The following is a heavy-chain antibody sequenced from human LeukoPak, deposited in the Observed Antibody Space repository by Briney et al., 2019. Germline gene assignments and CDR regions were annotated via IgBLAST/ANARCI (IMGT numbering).Heavy chain of an antibody. CDR1: GFSFTNYR. J-gene: IGHJ3*01. V-gene: IGHV5-51*01. D-gene: IGHD2-2*02. Sequence: GESLKISCKASGFSFTNYRIGWVRQMPGKGLEWMGIIYPGDSDTRYSPSFQGQVTISADKSSSTAYLQWRSLKASDTAMYYCAGHSFDTVDAFDVWGQGTIVIVSA. CDR3: AGHSFDTVDAFDV. CDR2: IYPGDSDT.